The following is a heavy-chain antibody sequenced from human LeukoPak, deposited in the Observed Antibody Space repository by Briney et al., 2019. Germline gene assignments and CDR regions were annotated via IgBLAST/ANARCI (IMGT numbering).Heavy chain of an antibody. CDR1: GYSFTNYW. J-gene: IGHJ3*02. V-gene: IGHV5-51*01. D-gene: IGHD4-17*01. Sequence: GESLKISCKGSGYSFTNYWIGWVRQMPGKGLEWMGIIYPGDSDTRYSPSFQGHVTMSADQSISTAYLQWSSLQASDTAIYYCARDYSDYVGAFDIWGQGTMVTVSS. CDR3: ARDYSDYVGAFDI. CDR2: IYPGDSDT.